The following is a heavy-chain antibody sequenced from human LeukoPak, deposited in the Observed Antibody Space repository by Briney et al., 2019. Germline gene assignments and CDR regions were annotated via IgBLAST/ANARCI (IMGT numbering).Heavy chain of an antibody. D-gene: IGHD6-13*01. CDR2: IYHSGST. J-gene: IGHJ6*03. Sequence: SETLSLTCTVSGYSISSGYYWGWIRQPPGKGLEWIGSIYHSGSTYYNPSLKSRVTISVDTSKNQFSLKLSSVTAADTAVYYCARHVRRIAAAGSYYYYYYMDVWGKGTTVTISS. CDR3: ARHVRRIAAAGSYYYYYYMDV. CDR1: GYSISSGYY. V-gene: IGHV4-38-2*02.